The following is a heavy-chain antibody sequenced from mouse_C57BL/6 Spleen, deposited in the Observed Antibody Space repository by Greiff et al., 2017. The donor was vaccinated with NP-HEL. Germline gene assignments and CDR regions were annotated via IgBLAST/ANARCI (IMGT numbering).Heavy chain of an antibody. CDR1: GYAFSSSW. V-gene: IGHV1-82*01. Sequence: VQLQQSGPELVKPGASVKISCKASGYAFSSSWMNWVKQRPGKGLEWIGRIYPGDGDTNYNGKFKGKATLTADKSSSTAYMQLSSLTSEDSAVYFCARSNYEAMDYWGQGTSVTVSS. D-gene: IGHD2-5*01. CDR2: IYPGDGDT. CDR3: ARSNYEAMDY. J-gene: IGHJ4*01.